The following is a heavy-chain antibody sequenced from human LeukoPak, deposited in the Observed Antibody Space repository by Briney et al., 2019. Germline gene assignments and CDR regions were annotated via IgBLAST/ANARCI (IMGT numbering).Heavy chain of an antibody. Sequence: PGGSLRLSCAASGFTFSSYSMNWVRQAPGKGLEWVSSISSSSSYIYYADSVKGRFTISRDNAKNSLYLQMNSLRAEDTAVYYCARSGVWFGDKEDYWGQATLVTVSS. CDR1: GFTFSSYS. CDR2: ISSSSSYI. J-gene: IGHJ4*02. V-gene: IGHV3-21*01. CDR3: ARSGVWFGDKEDY. D-gene: IGHD3-10*01.